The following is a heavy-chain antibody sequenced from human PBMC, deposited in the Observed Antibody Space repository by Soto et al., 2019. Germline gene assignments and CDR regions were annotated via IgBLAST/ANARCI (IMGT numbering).Heavy chain of an antibody. CDR2: ISGSGGST. CDR1: GVPFSNHA. Sequence: GGSLRLSWAASGVPFSNHALRWVRQAPGKVPDWVSAISGSGGSTYYADSVKGRFTISRDNSKNTLYLQMNSLRAEDTAVYYCAKDLRYDFWSGYYGVDWFDPWGQGTLVTVSS. CDR3: AKDLRYDFWSGYYGVDWFDP. J-gene: IGHJ5*02. D-gene: IGHD3-3*01. V-gene: IGHV3-23*01.